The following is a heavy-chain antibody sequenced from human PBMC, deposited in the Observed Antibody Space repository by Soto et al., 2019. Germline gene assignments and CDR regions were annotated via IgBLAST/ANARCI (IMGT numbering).Heavy chain of an antibody. CDR1: GYSLTNIFSSYW. Sequence: PGESLKISCQGSGYSLTNIFSSYWIGWVRQMPGKGLEWMGIIYPGASDTHYNPSFQGQVTISADKSISTAYLQWSSLKASDTAMYYCARHENAWRYGSGSYRSPDYWGQGTLVTVSS. V-gene: IGHV5-51*01. CDR3: ARHENAWRYGSGSYRSPDY. CDR2: IYPGASDT. J-gene: IGHJ4*02. D-gene: IGHD3-10*01.